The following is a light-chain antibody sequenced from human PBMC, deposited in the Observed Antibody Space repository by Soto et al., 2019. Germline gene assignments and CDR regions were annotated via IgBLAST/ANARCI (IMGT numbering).Light chain of an antibody. CDR1: QCVLYTSHNKNY. Sequence: DIVVTQTPDSLTVSLGERATINCKSRQCVLYTSHNKNYLAWYQQKPGQPPKLLIYWASTRESGVPERFSGSGSGTAFSFTVSSLQAEDVAGYFCQQYYRNSSVGQGTKLEIK. V-gene: IGKV4-1*01. J-gene: IGKJ2*03. CDR2: WAS. CDR3: QQYYRNSS.